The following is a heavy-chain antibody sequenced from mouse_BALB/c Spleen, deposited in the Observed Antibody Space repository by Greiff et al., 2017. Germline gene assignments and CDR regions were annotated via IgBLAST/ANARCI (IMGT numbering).Heavy chain of an antibody. CDR1: GFSLTSYG. J-gene: IGHJ1*01. CDR2: IWSGGST. V-gene: IGHV2-2*02. Sequence: QVQLQQSGPGLVQPSQSLSITCTVSGFSLTSYGVHWVRQSPGKGLEWLGVIWSGGSTDYNAAFISRLSISKDNSKSQVFFKMNSLQANDKAIYYCARGGYGQYLDVWGAGTTVTVSS. D-gene: IGHD1-2*01. CDR3: ARGGYGQYLDV.